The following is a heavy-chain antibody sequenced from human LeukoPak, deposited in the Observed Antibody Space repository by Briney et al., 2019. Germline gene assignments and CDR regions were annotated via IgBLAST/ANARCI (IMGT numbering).Heavy chain of an antibody. V-gene: IGHV4-30-2*01. CDR2: IYHSGST. J-gene: IGHJ5*02. CDR1: GGSISSGGYS. D-gene: IGHD2-2*01. CDR3: ARQVYCSSTSCSELDWFDP. Sequence: PSETLSLTCAVSGGSISSGGYSWSWIRQPPGKGLEWIGYIYHSGSTYYNPSLESRVTISVDRSKNQFSLKLSSVTAADTAVYYCARQVYCSSTSCSELDWFDPWGQGTLVTVSS.